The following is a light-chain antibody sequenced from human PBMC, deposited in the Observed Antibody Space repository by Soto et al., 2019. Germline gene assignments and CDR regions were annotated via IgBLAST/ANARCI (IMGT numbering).Light chain of an antibody. CDR3: QHRSDWPPIT. V-gene: IGKV3-11*01. Sequence: ETVLTQSPGTLSLSPGERATLSCRASQSVNRYLAWYQQKPGQAPRLLIYDASNRAAGIPARFSGSGSGTDFTLTIRSLEPEDFAVYYCQHRSDWPPITFGQGTRLEIK. CDR1: QSVNRY. CDR2: DAS. J-gene: IGKJ5*01.